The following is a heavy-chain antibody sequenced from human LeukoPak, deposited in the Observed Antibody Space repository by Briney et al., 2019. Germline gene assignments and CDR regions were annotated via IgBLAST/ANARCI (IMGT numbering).Heavy chain of an antibody. CDR3: ARAGLGSYDSSGSSAFDI. D-gene: IGHD3-22*01. J-gene: IGHJ3*02. V-gene: IGHV4-4*07. Sequence: SETLSLTCTVSGGSISSYYWSWIRQPAGKGLEWIGRIYTSGSTNYNPSLKSRVTMSVDTSKNQFSLKLSSVTAADTAVYCCARAGLGSYDSSGSSAFDIWGQGTMVTVSS. CDR2: IYTSGST. CDR1: GGSISSYY.